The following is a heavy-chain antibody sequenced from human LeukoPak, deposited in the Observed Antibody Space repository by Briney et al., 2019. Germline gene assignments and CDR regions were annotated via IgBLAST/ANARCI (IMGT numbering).Heavy chain of an antibody. D-gene: IGHD5-12*01. CDR1: GGSISSYY. CDR2: IYYSGST. J-gene: IGHJ5*02. V-gene: IGHV4-59*01. Sequence: SETLSLTCTVSGGSISSYYWSWIRQPPGKRLEWIGYIYYSGSTNYNPSLKSRVTISVDTSKNQFSLKLSSVTAADTAVYYCARYSGYDSTFDPWGQGTLVTVSS. CDR3: ARYSGYDSTFDP.